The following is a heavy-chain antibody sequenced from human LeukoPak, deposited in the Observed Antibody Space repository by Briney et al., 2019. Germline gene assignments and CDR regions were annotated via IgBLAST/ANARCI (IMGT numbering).Heavy chain of an antibody. Sequence: GGSLRLSCAASGFTLSSYAMHWVRQAPGKGLEWVAVIWYDGSNKYYADSVKGRFTISRDNSKNTLYLQMNSLRAEDTAVYYCARAYSSGWPDYWGQGTLVTVSS. D-gene: IGHD6-19*01. V-gene: IGHV3-33*01. CDR2: IWYDGSNK. CDR1: GFTLSSYA. J-gene: IGHJ4*02. CDR3: ARAYSSGWPDY.